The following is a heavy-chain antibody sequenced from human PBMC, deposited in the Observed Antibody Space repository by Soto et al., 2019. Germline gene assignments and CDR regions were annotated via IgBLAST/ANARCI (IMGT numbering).Heavy chain of an antibody. CDR1: GDSVSSNSAA. CDR3: ARDPGHDFWSGYPAAYYYYGMDV. Sequence: SQTLSLTCAISGDSVSSNSAAWNWIRQSPSRGLEWLGRTYYRSKWYNDYAVSVKSRITINPDTSKNQFSLQLNSVTPEDTAVCYCARDPGHDFWSGYPAAYYYYGMDVWGQGTTVTVSS. V-gene: IGHV6-1*01. CDR2: TYYRSKWYN. J-gene: IGHJ6*02. D-gene: IGHD3-3*01.